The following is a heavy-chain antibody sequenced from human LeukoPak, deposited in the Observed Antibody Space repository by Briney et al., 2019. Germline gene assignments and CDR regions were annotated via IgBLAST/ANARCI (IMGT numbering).Heavy chain of an antibody. CDR2: IYHSGNT. CDR3: ATAKYCSSTSCNAFDWFAP. Sequence: PSETLSLTCTVSGGSISSSYYYWGWIRQPPGKGLEWIGSIYHSGNTYYNPSLKRRVTISVDTSTNPSSLKVNSVTAADTAVYYCATAKYCSSTSCNAFDWFAPWGQGTLVTVSS. J-gene: IGHJ5*02. CDR1: GGSISSSYYY. D-gene: IGHD2-2*01. V-gene: IGHV4-39*01.